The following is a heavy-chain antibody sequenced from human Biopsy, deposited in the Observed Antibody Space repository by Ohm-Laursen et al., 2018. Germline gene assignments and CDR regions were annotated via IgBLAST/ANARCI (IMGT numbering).Heavy chain of an antibody. CDR3: AKDSGGSPLGELFH. J-gene: IGHJ4*02. D-gene: IGHD3-16*01. Sequence: GSLRLSCAASGFPFHNYAMNWVRQAPRKGLEWVSGINAPGGKTYYADSVKGRFTISRDNAKNSLYLQMNSLRAEDTALYYCAKDSGGSPLGELFHWGQGNLVTVSS. CDR1: GFPFHNYA. CDR2: INAPGGKT. V-gene: IGHV3-23*01.